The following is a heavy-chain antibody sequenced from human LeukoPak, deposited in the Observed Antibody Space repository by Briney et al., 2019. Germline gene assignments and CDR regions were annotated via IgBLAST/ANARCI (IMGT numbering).Heavy chain of an antibody. Sequence: PGGSLRLSCAASGFNLNSYMLNWVRQAPGKGLEWVSSISSTGSYIYYADSVKGRFTISRDNAKNSLYLQMNSLRAEDTAVYYCARARRGGKIVVRSKAFDIWGQGTMVTVSS. J-gene: IGHJ3*02. CDR1: GFNLNSYM. CDR3: ARARRGGKIVVRSKAFDI. CDR2: ISSTGSYI. V-gene: IGHV3-21*01. D-gene: IGHD3-22*01.